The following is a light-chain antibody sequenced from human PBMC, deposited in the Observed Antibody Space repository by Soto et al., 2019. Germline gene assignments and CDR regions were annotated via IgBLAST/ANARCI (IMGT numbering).Light chain of an antibody. Sequence: ETVLTQSPATLSLSPGERATLSCRASQSLGSYLAWYQQKPGQAPRLLIYDASTRATGIPARFSGSGSGTDFTLTISRLEPEDFAVYYCQHYGISPPITFGQGTRLEI. V-gene: IGKV3-11*01. CDR1: QSLGSY. CDR2: DAS. J-gene: IGKJ5*01. CDR3: QHYGISPPIT.